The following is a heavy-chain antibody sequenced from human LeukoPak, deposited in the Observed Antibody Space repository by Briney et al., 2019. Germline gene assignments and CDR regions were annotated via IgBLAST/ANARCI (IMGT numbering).Heavy chain of an antibody. CDR1: GGSISSYY. Sequence: SETLSLTCTVPGGSISSYYWSWIRQPAGKGLEWIGRIYSGGSTNYNPSLKSRVTMSVDSSNNQFPLKLSSVTAADTAVFYCARENTGSYREFDYWGQGTLVTVSS. CDR3: ARENTGSYREFDY. D-gene: IGHD1-26*01. J-gene: IGHJ4*02. CDR2: IYSGGST. V-gene: IGHV4-4*07.